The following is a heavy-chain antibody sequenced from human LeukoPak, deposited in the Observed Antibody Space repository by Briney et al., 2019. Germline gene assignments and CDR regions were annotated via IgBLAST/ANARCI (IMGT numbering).Heavy chain of an antibody. CDR2: INAGNGNT. CDR3: ARDQGRGYSYREYAFDI. Sequence: ASVKVSCKASGYTFTSYAMHWVRQAPGQRLEWMGWINAGNGNTKYSQKFQGRVTITRDTSASTAYMELSSLRSEDTAVYYRARDQGRGYSYREYAFDIWGQGTMVTVSS. V-gene: IGHV1-3*01. J-gene: IGHJ3*02. CDR1: GYTFTSYA. D-gene: IGHD5-18*01.